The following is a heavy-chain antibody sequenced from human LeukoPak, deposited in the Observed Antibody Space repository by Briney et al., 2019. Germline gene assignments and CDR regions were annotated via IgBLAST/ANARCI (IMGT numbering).Heavy chain of an antibody. CDR3: ASYASTVTTRACDY. CDR2: VYYTGRT. J-gene: IGHJ4*02. CDR1: GGSINHYY. V-gene: IGHV4-59*12. Sequence: SETLSLTCTDSGGSINHYYWNWLRQPPGKGLECIGYVYYTGRTYYNPSLKSRVTISVDTSKNQFSLKLNSVAATAAAVYYCASYASTVTTRACDYWGQGTLVTVSS. D-gene: IGHD4-17*01.